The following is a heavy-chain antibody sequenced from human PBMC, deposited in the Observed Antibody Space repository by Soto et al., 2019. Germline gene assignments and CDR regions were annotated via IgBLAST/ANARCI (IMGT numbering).Heavy chain of an antibody. CDR2: ISSSSSTI. J-gene: IGHJ5*02. CDR3: ARADGVPAATNWFDP. Sequence: SLRLSCAASGFTFSSYSMNWVRQAPGKGLEWVSYISSSSSTIYYADSVKGRFTISRDNAKNSLYLQMNSLRAEDTAVYYCARADGVPAATNWFDPWGQGTLVTVSS. V-gene: IGHV3-48*01. D-gene: IGHD2-2*01. CDR1: GFTFSSYS.